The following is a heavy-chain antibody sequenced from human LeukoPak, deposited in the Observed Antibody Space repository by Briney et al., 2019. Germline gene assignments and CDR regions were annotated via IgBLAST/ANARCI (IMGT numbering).Heavy chain of an antibody. Sequence: SGGSLRLSCAASGFTFSSYGMHWVRQAPGKGLEWVAFIRYDGSNKYYADSVKGRFTISRDNSKNTLYLQMNSLRPEDTAVYYCAKDRGDGCPTHFGYWGQGTLVTVSS. V-gene: IGHV3-30*02. D-gene: IGHD3-10*01. CDR1: GFTFSSYG. CDR3: AKDRGDGCPTHFGY. J-gene: IGHJ4*02. CDR2: IRYDGSNK.